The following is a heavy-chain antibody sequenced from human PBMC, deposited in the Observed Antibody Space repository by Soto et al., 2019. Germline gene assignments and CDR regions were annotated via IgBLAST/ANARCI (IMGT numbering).Heavy chain of an antibody. CDR1: GGSIGSGDYY. V-gene: IGHV4-39*01. CDR2: IDYIGTT. Sequence: SETLPLTCTVSGGSIGSGDYYWAWIRQPPGQGPEWIGSIDYIGTTYYNPSLKSRVTISADTSKNQFSLDLRSVTAADTAVYYRARHAHHGNCDYWGQGTQVTVSS. J-gene: IGHJ4*02. CDR3: ARHAHHGNCDY. D-gene: IGHD1-26*01.